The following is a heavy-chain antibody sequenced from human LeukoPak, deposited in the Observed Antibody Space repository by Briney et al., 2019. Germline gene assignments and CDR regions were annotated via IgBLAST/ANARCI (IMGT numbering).Heavy chain of an antibody. CDR2: ISSSSSYV. D-gene: IGHD4-17*01. V-gene: IGHV3-21*01. CDR3: AKSVKGFSQPYGDYGFDY. J-gene: IGHJ4*02. CDR1: GFTFSNYS. Sequence: PGGSLRLSCAASGFTFSNYSMTWGRQAPGKGLEWVSSISSSSSYVYYADSVRGRFTISRDNAKNSLYMQMNSLRAEDTAVYYCAKSVKGFSQPYGDYGFDYWGQGTLVAVSS.